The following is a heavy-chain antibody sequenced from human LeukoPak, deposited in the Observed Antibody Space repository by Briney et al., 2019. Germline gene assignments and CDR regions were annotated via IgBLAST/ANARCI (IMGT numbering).Heavy chain of an antibody. J-gene: IGHJ4*02. V-gene: IGHV1-8*01. D-gene: IGHD4-17*01. Sequence: ASVKVSCKASGYTYTNYDINWVRQATGQGLEWMGWMNPNSGNTGYVQKFKGRVTMTRDTSITTAYMELSSLRFDDTAVYYCARAKYGDPDSWGQGTLVTVSS. CDR2: MNPNSGNT. CDR1: GYTYTNYD. CDR3: ARAKYGDPDS.